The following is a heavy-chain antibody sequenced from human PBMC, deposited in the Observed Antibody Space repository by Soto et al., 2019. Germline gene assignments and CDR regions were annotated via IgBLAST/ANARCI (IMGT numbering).Heavy chain of an antibody. D-gene: IGHD5-18*01. Sequence: TSQTLSLTCAVSSGSISSSNWWSWVRQPPGKGLEWIGEIYHSGSTNYNPSLKSRVTISVDKSKNQFSLKLSSVTAADTAVYYCARGYWIQLYVRYYYYGMDVWGQGTTVTVSS. CDR2: IYHSGST. V-gene: IGHV4-4*02. J-gene: IGHJ6*02. CDR1: SGSISSSNW. CDR3: ARGYWIQLYVRYYYYGMDV.